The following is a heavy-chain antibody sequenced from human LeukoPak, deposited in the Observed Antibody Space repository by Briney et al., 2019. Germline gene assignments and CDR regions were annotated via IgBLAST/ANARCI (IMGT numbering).Heavy chain of an antibody. Sequence: SVKVSCKASGGTFSSCAISWVRQAPGQGLEWMGGIIPIFGTANYAQKFQGRVTITADESTSTAYMELSSLRSEDTAVYYCARDNSEISGWYGGAWFDPWGQGTLVTVSS. CDR3: ARDNSEISGWYGGAWFDP. D-gene: IGHD6-19*01. CDR1: GGTFSSCA. V-gene: IGHV1-69*13. CDR2: IIPIFGTA. J-gene: IGHJ5*02.